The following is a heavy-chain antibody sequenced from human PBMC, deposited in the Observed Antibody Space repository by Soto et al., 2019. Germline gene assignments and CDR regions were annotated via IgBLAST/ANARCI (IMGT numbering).Heavy chain of an antibody. Sequence: QVQLVQSGAEVKKPGASVKVSCKASGYTFTGYYMHWVRQAPGQGLEWMGWIKPNSGGTNYAQKFQGWVSMTRDTSISTAYMELSRLRSDDTAMYYCARSPYSYGVFDYSGQGTLVTGSS. CDR1: GYTFTGYY. CDR2: IKPNSGGT. D-gene: IGHD5-18*01. V-gene: IGHV1-2*04. J-gene: IGHJ4*02. CDR3: ARSPYSYGVFDY.